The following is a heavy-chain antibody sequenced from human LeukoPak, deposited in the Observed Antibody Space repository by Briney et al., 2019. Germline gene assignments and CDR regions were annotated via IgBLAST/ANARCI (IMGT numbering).Heavy chain of an antibody. CDR1: GFTFSSYG. V-gene: IGHV3-30*02. D-gene: IGHD3-3*01. CDR2: IRYDGSNK. CDR3: AKDLDDFWSGYVPNDAFDI. Sequence: GGSLRLSCAASGFTFSSYGMHWVRQAPGKGLEWVAFIRYDGSNKYYADSVKGRFTISRDNSKNTLYLQMNSLRAEDTAVYYCAKDLDDFWSGYVPNDAFDIWGQGTMVTVSS. J-gene: IGHJ3*02.